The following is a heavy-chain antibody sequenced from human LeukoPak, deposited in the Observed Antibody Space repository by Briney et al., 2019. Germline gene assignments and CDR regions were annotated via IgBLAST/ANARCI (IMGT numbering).Heavy chain of an antibody. CDR3: AREGAPPLSDYFDH. J-gene: IGHJ4*02. CDR2: INPNTGGT. V-gene: IGHV1-2*02. Sequence: ASVKVSCKASGYTFTAYYIHWVRQAPGQGLGWMGWINPNTGGTNFAQRFQGRVTMTRDTSINTAYMELSSLRSDDTAMYYCAREGAPPLSDYFDHWGQGTLVTVSS. CDR1: GYTFTAYY. D-gene: IGHD3-16*01.